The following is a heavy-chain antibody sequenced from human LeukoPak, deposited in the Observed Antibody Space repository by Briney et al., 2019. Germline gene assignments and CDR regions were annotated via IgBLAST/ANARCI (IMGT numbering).Heavy chain of an antibody. Sequence: SETLSLTCAVSGGSISSGGYSWSWIRQPPGKGLEWIGYIYHSGSTYYNPSLKSRVTISVDRSKNQFSLKLSSVTAADTAVYYCARGASSGYYHDYWGQGTLVTVSS. D-gene: IGHD3-22*01. J-gene: IGHJ4*02. CDR3: ARGASSGYYHDY. CDR1: GGSISSGGYS. CDR2: IYHSGST. V-gene: IGHV4-30-2*01.